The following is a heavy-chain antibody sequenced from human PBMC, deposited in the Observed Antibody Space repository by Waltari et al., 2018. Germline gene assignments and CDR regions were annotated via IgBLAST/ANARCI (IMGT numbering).Heavy chain of an antibody. CDR2: VHGSGKT. D-gene: IGHD2-15*01. Sequence: QLQLQESGPGLVKPSGTLSLSCAVSGDSVTSTYWWSWVRQSPQRGLEWIGQVHGSGKTNYNPSFASRVTTSLDAYNNRFSLRVTSATAADTAVYYCARDRGRGLYLDTWGPGTLVTVSP. J-gene: IGHJ5*02. CDR3: ARDRGRGLYLDT. V-gene: IGHV4-4*02. CDR1: GDSVTSTYW.